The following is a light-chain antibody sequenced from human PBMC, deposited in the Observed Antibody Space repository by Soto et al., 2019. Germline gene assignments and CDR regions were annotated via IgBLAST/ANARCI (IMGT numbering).Light chain of an antibody. Sequence: EIMMTQSPATLSVSPGERATLSCRASQSVSSILAWYQQKPGQAPRLLIFGASTRATGIPARFSGSGSGTEFTLTISSLQSEDFAVYYCQQYNNWPPFTFGPGTKVDIK. V-gene: IGKV3-15*01. J-gene: IGKJ3*01. CDR2: GAS. CDR3: QQYNNWPPFT. CDR1: QSVSSI.